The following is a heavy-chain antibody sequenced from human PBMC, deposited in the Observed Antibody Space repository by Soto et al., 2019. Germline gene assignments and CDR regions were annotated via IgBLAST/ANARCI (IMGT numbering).Heavy chain of an antibody. CDR3: ATFRVRMTSIVFYFDS. V-gene: IGHV4-61*08. Sequence: SETLSLTCSVSGVSITNSDYYWSWIRQPPGKGLEWIGYIFHTGSANYKSSLKGRVTFSVDTSNNQFSLNLKSVTAADTAVYYFATFRVRMTSIVFYFDSWGQGSLVTVS. J-gene: IGHJ4*02. CDR1: GVSITNSDYY. CDR2: IFHTGSA. D-gene: IGHD2-15*01.